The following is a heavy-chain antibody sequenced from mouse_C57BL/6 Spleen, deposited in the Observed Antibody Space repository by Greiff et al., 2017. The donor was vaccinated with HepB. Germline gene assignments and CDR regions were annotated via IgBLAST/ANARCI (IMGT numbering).Heavy chain of an antibody. CDR3: ARWGGSSGTGAMDY. CDR2: IDPSDSYT. CDR1: GYTFTSYW. D-gene: IGHD3-2*02. J-gene: IGHJ4*01. Sequence: QVQLKQPGAELVMPGASVKLSCKASGYTFTSYWMHWVKQRPGQGLEWIGEIDPSDSYTNYNQKFKGKSTLTVDKSSSTAYMQLSSLTSEDSAVYYCARWGGSSGTGAMDYWGQGTSVTVSS. V-gene: IGHV1-69*01.